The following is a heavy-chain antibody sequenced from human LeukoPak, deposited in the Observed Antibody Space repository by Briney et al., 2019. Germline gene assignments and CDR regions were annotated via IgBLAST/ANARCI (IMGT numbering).Heavy chain of an antibody. CDR2: ISWNSGRK. D-gene: IGHD1-26*01. Sequence: GGSLRLSCAASGFSFSSYAIHWVRQAPGKGLEWVSGISWNSGRKAYADSVKGRFTISRDNAKNSLYLQMNSLRAEDMALYYCAKGFLFRGSYFDDAFDIWGQGTMVTVSS. J-gene: IGHJ3*02. V-gene: IGHV3-9*03. CDR1: GFSFSSYA. CDR3: AKGFLFRGSYFDDAFDI.